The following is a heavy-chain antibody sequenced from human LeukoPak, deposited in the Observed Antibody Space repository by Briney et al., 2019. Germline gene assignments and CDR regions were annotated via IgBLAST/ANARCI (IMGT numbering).Heavy chain of an antibody. CDR2: INHSGST. V-gene: IGHV4-34*01. D-gene: IGHD3-16*01. CDR3: ARGSRGLHFDY. J-gene: IGHJ4*02. Sequence: SETLSLTCAVYGGSFSGYYWSWIRQPPGKGLEWIGEINHSGSTYYNPSLKSRVTISVDRSKNQFSLKLSSVTAADTAVYYCARGSRGLHFDYWGQGTLVTVSS. CDR1: GGSFSGYY.